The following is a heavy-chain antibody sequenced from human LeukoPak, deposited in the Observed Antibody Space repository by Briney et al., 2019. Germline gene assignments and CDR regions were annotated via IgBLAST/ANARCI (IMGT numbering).Heavy chain of an antibody. D-gene: IGHD1-26*01. CDR1: GFTVGTHY. V-gene: IGHV3-66*01. Sequence: PGGSLRLSCAASGFTVGTHYINWVRQAPGKGLEWVSVIYSGGATYYADSVKGRFTISRDISRNTLYLQMNALRAEDTAIYYCAKGVRSGTYYNCFDPWGQGTLVTVSS. J-gene: IGHJ5*02. CDR2: IYSGGAT. CDR3: AKGVRSGTYYNCFDP.